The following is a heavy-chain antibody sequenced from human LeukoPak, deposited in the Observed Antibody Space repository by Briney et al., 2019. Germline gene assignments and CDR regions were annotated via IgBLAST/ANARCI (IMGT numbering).Heavy chain of an antibody. CDR1: GFTLSNYW. J-gene: IGHJ4*02. CDR2: INSDERSI. V-gene: IGHV3-74*01. D-gene: IGHD4-23*01. Sequence: GGSLRLSCAASGFTLSNYWMHWVRQAPGKGLVWVSRINSDERSITYADSVKGRFTISRDNAKDTLYLQMNSLRAEDTAVYYCARGIYGGNPADYWGQGTLVTVSS. CDR3: ARGIYGGNPADY.